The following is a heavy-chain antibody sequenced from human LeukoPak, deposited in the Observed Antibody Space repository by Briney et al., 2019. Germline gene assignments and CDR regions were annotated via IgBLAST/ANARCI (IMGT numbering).Heavy chain of an antibody. CDR3: AKGQYQLLVFQDFDY. CDR1: GFTFSSYS. D-gene: IGHD2-2*01. V-gene: IGHV3-21*01. CDR2: ISSSSSYI. Sequence: TGGSLRLSCAASGFTFSSYSMNWVRQAPGKGLEWVSSISSSSSYIYYADSVKSRFTISRDNSKNTLYLQMNSLRAEDTAVYYCAKGQYQLLVFQDFDYWGQGTLVTVSS. J-gene: IGHJ4*02.